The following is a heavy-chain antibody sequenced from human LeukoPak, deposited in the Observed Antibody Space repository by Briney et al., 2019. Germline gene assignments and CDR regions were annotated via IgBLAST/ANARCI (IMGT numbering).Heavy chain of an antibody. CDR2: IKSKTNGGTT. Sequence: GGSLRLSCAASGFIFNNAKMHWVRQAPGKGLEWLGRIKSKTNGGTTDSAAPVKGRFTISRDDSKNTLYLQMISLKIEDTAVYYCVTEGYIYGYHSLDTWGRGTMVTVSS. D-gene: IGHD5-18*01. CDR1: GFIFNNAK. V-gene: IGHV3-15*01. J-gene: IGHJ3*02. CDR3: VTEGYIYGYHSLDT.